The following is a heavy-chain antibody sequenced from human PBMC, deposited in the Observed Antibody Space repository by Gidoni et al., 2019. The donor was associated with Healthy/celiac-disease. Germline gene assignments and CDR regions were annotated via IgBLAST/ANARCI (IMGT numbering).Heavy chain of an antibody. D-gene: IGHD5-12*01. CDR3: ARDPSGSSGYDY. CDR1: GGSISSSSYY. Sequence: QLQLQESGPGLVKPSETLSLPCTVSGGSISSSSYYWGWLRQPPGKGLEWIGSIYYSGRTYYNPSLKSRVTISVDTSKNQFSLKLSSVTAADTAVYYCARDPSGSSGYDYWGQGTLVTVSS. J-gene: IGHJ4*02. CDR2: IYYSGRT. V-gene: IGHV4-39*07.